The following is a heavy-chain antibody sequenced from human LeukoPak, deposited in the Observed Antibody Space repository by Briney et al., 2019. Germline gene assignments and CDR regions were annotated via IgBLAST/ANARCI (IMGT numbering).Heavy chain of an antibody. V-gene: IGHV4-38-2*02. Sequence: SETLSLTCTVSGYSISSGYYWGWIRQPPGKGLEWIGSIYHSGSTNYNPSLKSRVTISVDKSKNQFSLKLSSVTAADTAVYYCARSEPTYYYDSSGYYYGSGYFDYWGQGTLVTVSP. CDR2: IYHSGST. CDR3: ARSEPTYYYDSSGYYYGSGYFDY. J-gene: IGHJ4*02. D-gene: IGHD3-22*01. CDR1: GYSISSGYY.